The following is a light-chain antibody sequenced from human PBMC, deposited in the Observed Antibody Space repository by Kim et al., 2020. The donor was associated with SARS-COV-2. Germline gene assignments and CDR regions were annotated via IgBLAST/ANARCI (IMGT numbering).Light chain of an antibody. J-gene: IGKJ2*01. CDR3: QQYDASPYT. CDR1: QRLSFGY. V-gene: IGKV3-20*01. CDR2: GSA. Sequence: LSPVERATLSCMASQRLSFGYLAWYQQKPGQAPRLLIYGSASRATGIPDKFTGSGSGTDFALTISRLEPEDFAVYYCQQYDASPYTFGLGTKLEI.